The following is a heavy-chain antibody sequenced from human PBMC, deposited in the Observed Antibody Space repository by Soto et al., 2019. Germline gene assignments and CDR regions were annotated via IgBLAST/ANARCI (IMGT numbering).Heavy chain of an antibody. Sequence: GASVNVSCKASGYTFTSYGISWVRQAPGQGLEWMGWISAYNGNTNYAQKLQGRVTMTTDESTSTAYMELSSLRSEDTAVYYCARGDPNSSYGPRVDYFDYWGQGTLVTLSS. CDR2: ISAYNGNT. CDR3: ARGDPNSSYGPRVDYFDY. V-gene: IGHV1-18*01. D-gene: IGHD5-18*01. J-gene: IGHJ4*02. CDR1: GYTFTSYG.